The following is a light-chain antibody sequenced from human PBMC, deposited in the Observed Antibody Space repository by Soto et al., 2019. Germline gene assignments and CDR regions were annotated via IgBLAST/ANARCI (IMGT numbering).Light chain of an antibody. CDR2: KGT. CDR3: CSSAPESTYV. J-gene: IGLJ1*01. CDR1: SDDVGAYNS. Sequence: QSALTQPPSASGSPGQSVTISCTGTSDDVGAYNSVSWYQQLPHKAPQVILYKGTQRPSGVSSRFSGSTSGNAASLTISGLQADDEADYFCCSSAPESTYVFGTGTKVTVL. V-gene: IGLV2-23*01.